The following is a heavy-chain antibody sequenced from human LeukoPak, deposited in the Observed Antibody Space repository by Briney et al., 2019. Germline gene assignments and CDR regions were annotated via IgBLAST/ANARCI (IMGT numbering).Heavy chain of an antibody. J-gene: IGHJ3*02. CDR1: GGSFSGYY. CDR2: IYYSGST. V-gene: IGHV4-34*01. CDR3: ARDGYDIYPDAFDI. Sequence: SETLSLTCAVYGGSFSGYYWGWIRQPPGKGLEWIGSIYYSGSTYYNPSLKSRVTISVDTSKNQFSLKLSSVTAADTAVYYCARDGYDIYPDAFDIWGQGTMVTVSS. D-gene: IGHD3-9*01.